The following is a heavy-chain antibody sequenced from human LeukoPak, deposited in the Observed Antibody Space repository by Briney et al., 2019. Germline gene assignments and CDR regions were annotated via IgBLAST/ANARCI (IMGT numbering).Heavy chain of an antibody. CDR3: ASGLSYSSGWSLDY. CDR1: GFTFSSYE. Sequence: AGGSLRLSCAASGFTFSSYEMNWVRQAPGKGLEWVSYISSSGSTIYYADSVKGRFTISRDNDKNSLYLQMNSLRAEDTAVYYCASGLSYSSGWSLDYWGQGTLVTVSS. V-gene: IGHV3-48*03. J-gene: IGHJ4*02. D-gene: IGHD6-19*01. CDR2: ISSSGSTI.